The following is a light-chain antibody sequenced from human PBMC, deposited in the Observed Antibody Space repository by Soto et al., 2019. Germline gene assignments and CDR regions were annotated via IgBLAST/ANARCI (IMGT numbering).Light chain of an antibody. Sequence: QSALTQPRSVSGSPGQSVTISCTGTSSDIGGYNFVSWYQQHPGKAPKVMIYDVGKRPSGVPDRFSGSKSGNTASLTISGLQADDEGHYYCCSYAGSYTLVFGGGTKLTVL. CDR1: SSDIGGYNF. CDR3: CSYAGSYTLV. J-gene: IGLJ2*01. CDR2: DVG. V-gene: IGLV2-11*01.